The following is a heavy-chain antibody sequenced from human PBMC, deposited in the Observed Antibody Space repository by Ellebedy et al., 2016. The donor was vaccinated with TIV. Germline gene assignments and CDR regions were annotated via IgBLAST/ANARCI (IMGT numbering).Heavy chain of an antibody. V-gene: IGHV3-21*01. CDR2: ITSSSRYM. D-gene: IGHD3-10*01. CDR1: PIIFNNYD. J-gene: IGHJ6*02. CDR3: ARVGWFGENDGLDV. Sequence: GESLKISXAGSPIIFNNYDMNWVRQAPGKGLEWVSSITSSSRYMYYTDSVKGRFTISRDNAKNSLYLQMSSLRVEDTAVYYCARVGWFGENDGLDVWGQGTTVTVSS.